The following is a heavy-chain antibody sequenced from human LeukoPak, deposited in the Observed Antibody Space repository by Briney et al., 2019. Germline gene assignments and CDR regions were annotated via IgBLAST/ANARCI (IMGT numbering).Heavy chain of an antibody. CDR3: ARGKWYYYDSSGSYYFDY. D-gene: IGHD3-22*01. Sequence: GASMKVSCKASGYTFTSYAMHWVRQAPGQRLEWMGWINAGNGNTKYSQKFQGRVTITRDTSASTAYMELSSLRSEDTAVYYCARGKWYYYDSSGSYYFDYWGQGTLVTVSS. CDR1: GYTFTSYA. J-gene: IGHJ4*02. CDR2: INAGNGNT. V-gene: IGHV1-3*01.